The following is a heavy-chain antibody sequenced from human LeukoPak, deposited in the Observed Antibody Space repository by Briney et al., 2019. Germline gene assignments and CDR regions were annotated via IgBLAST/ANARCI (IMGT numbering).Heavy chain of an antibody. J-gene: IGHJ5*01. CDR2: ISDHGGAT. CDR1: GFNFSSYA. Sequence: GGSLRLSCAASGFNFSSYAMSWVRQAPGKGLEWVSTISDHGGATYYADSVKRRFIISRDNSKNTLYLQMDTLRAEDTALYYCAKGYGSGWYDNWCDSWGQGTLVTVSS. CDR3: AKGYGSGWYDNWCDS. D-gene: IGHD6-19*01. V-gene: IGHV3-23*01.